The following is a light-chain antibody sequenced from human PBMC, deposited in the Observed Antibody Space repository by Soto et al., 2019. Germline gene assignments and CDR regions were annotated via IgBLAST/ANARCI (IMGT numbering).Light chain of an antibody. CDR2: DAS. CDR1: QIVSSN. V-gene: IGKV3-11*01. Sequence: DIVCTQLPGTLSLSPGERSTLSCMAIQIVSSNLAWYQQKPGQSPRLLIYDASNRAPGIPARFSGSGSGTDFTPTISSLEPADFAVYYCQQRSSWPRITFGQVTRLENK. J-gene: IGKJ5*01. CDR3: QQRSSWPRIT.